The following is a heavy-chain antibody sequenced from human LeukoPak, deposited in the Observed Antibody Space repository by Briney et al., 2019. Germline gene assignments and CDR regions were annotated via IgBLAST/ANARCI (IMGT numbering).Heavy chain of an antibody. Sequence: SETLSLTRAVSGGSISSGSYSWSWIRQPPGKGLEWICYIYHSGRTYYNPSLKSRVTISIDRSKNQFSLRLSSVTAADTAVYYCARGGGEEFGEYDVFDYWGQGTLVTVSS. D-gene: IGHD3-10*01. CDR1: GGSISSGSYS. CDR2: IYHSGRT. CDR3: ARGGGEEFGEYDVFDY. V-gene: IGHV4-30-2*01. J-gene: IGHJ4*02.